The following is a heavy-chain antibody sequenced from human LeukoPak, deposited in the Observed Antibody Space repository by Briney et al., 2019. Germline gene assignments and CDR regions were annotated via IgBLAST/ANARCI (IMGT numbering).Heavy chain of an antibody. CDR1: GFTFSSYA. J-gene: IGHJ4*02. V-gene: IGHV3-23*01. CDR3: AKDSGRITMIVVVITSFDY. CDR2: ISGSGGST. D-gene: IGHD3-22*01. Sequence: GGSLRLSCAASGFTFSSYAMSWVRQAPGKGLEWVSAISGSGGSTYYADSVKGRFTISRDNSKNTLYLQMNSLRAEDTAVYYCAKDSGRITMIVVVITSFDYWGQGTPVTVSS.